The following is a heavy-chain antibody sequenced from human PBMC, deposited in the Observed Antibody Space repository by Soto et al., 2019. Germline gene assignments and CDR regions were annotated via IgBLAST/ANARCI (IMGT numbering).Heavy chain of an antibody. Sequence: QAQLVESGGGVVQPGRSLRLSCAASGFAFSSYGMHWVRQAPGTGLEWVAVISYDGSLQHYADSVKGRFTISRDNSKNXXLXXXXXXXAXXXXXYXCVXDRGYXHASVPYSWGQGTLVSVSS. CDR2: ISYDGSLQ. CDR3: VXDRGYXHASVPYS. D-gene: IGHD3-10*01. J-gene: IGHJ4*02. V-gene: IGHV3-30*03. CDR1: GFAFSSYG.